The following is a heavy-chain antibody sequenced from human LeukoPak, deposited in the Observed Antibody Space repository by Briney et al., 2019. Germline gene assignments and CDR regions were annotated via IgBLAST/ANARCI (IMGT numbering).Heavy chain of an antibody. V-gene: IGHV7-4-1*02. CDR1: GYTFTSYA. CDR3: AREWYAAGTGGAFDI. CDR2: INTNTGNP. J-gene: IGHJ3*02. Sequence: ASVKVSCKASGYTFTSYAMNWVRQAPGQGLEWMGWINTNTGNPTYAQGFAGRFAFSLDTSVSTAYLQISSLKAEDTAVYYCAREWYAAGTGGAFDIWGQGTMVTVSS. D-gene: IGHD6-13*01.